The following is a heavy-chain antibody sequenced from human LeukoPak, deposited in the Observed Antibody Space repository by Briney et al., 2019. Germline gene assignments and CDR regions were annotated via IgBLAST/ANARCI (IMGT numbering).Heavy chain of an antibody. J-gene: IGHJ4*02. CDR2: INPRGGST. V-gene: IGHV1-46*01. CDR1: GYTFTSYF. Sequence: ASVKVSCKASGYTFTSYFMHWMRQAPGQGPEWMGIINPRGGSTEYSHKFQGRLTMTCDTSTSTVYMELNSLRSEDTAVYFCARVGVTAATADYWGQGTLVTVSS. CDR3: ARVGVTAATADY. D-gene: IGHD6-25*01.